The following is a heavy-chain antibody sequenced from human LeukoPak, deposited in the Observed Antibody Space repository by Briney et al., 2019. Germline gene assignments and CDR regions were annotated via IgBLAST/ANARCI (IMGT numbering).Heavy chain of an antibody. CDR1: GGTFSSYA. CDR3: ASARAVTTYYYYGMDV. CDR2: IIPIFGTA. D-gene: IGHD4-17*01. J-gene: IGHJ6*02. Sequence: SVKVSCKASGGTFSSYAISWVRQAPGQGLEWMGGIIPIFGTANYAQKFQGRVTITADESTSTAYMELSSLRSEDTAVYYCASARAVTTYYYYGMDVWGQGTTVTVSS. V-gene: IGHV1-69*13.